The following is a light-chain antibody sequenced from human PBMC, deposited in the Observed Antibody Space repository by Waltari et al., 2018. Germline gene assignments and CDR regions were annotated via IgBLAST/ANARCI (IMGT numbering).Light chain of an antibody. CDR2: SAS. Sequence: EIVLTQSPATLSLSPGERATLSCRASQSVSSYLAWYQQMPGQAPRLLLHSASKRATGIPARFSGSGSGTDFTLTISSLEPEDFAVYYCQQRSNWPRTFGQGTKVEIK. J-gene: IGKJ1*01. CDR3: QQRSNWPRT. CDR1: QSVSSY. V-gene: IGKV3-11*01.